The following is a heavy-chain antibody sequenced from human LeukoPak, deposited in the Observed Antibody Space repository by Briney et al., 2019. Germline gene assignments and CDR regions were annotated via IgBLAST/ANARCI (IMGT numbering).Heavy chain of an antibody. V-gene: IGHV4-38-2*02. Sequence: SETLSLTCAVSGYSISSGYYWGWIRQPPGKGLEWIGSIYHSGSTYYNPSLKSRVTISVDTSKNQFSLKLSSVTAADTAVYYCAREWNVNYFDYWGQGTLVTVSS. CDR3: AREWNVNYFDY. CDR1: GYSISSGYY. D-gene: IGHD1-1*01. J-gene: IGHJ4*02. CDR2: IYHSGST.